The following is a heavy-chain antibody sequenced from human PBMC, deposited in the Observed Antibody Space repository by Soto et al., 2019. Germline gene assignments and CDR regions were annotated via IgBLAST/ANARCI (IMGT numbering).Heavy chain of an antibody. J-gene: IGHJ5*02. CDR3: AILSAAWFDP. CDR2: IYHSGST. CDR1: GGSVSSGSYY. V-gene: IGHV4-61*01. Sequence: QVQLQESGPGLVKPSETLSLTCTVSGGSVSSGSYYWGWIRQPPGKGLEWIGYIYHSGSTNYNPSPQTRVTISVDTSKNQFSLSLTSVTAADTAVYYCAILSAAWFDPWGQGTLVTVAS. D-gene: IGHD2-15*01.